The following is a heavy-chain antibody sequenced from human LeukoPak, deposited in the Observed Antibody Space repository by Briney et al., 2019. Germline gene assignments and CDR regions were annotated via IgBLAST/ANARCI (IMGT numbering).Heavy chain of an antibody. CDR1: GFTFSDYY. V-gene: IGHV3-11*01. J-gene: IGHJ4*02. D-gene: IGHD6-13*01. CDR3: ARDAREYSSSWYSDY. Sequence: GGSLRLSCAASGFTFSDYYMSWIRQAPGKGLKWVSYISSSGSTIYYADSVKGRFTISRDNAKNSLYLQMNSLRAEDTAVYYCARDAREYSSSWYSDYWGQGTLVTVSS. CDR2: ISSSGSTI.